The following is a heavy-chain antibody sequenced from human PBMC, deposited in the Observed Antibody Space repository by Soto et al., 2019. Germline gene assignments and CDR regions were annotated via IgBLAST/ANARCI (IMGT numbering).Heavy chain of an antibody. D-gene: IGHD6-6*01. CDR2: ISSSGSTI. J-gene: IGHJ6*02. Sequence: QVQLVESGGGLVKPGGSLRLSCAASGFTFSDYYMSWIRQAPGKGLEWVSYISSSGSTIYYADSVKGRFTISRDNAKNSLSLQMNSLRSEDTAVYYCARDEGSSSYYYYYYGMDVWCQGTTVTVSS. CDR3: ARDEGSSSYYYYYYGMDV. CDR1: GFTFSDYY. V-gene: IGHV3-11*01.